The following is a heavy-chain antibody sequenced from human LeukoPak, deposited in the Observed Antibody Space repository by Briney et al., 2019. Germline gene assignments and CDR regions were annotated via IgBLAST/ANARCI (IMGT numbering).Heavy chain of an antibody. CDR2: IYYSGST. CDR3: ARVAGYSLHFDY. Sequence: SETLSLTCTVSGGSISSSSYYWGWIRQPPGKGLEWIGSIYYSGSTYYNPSLKSRVTISVDTSKNQFSLKPSSVTAADTAMYYCARVAGYSLHFDYWGQGTLVTVSS. D-gene: IGHD5-24*01. CDR1: GGSISSSSYY. V-gene: IGHV4-39*07. J-gene: IGHJ4*02.